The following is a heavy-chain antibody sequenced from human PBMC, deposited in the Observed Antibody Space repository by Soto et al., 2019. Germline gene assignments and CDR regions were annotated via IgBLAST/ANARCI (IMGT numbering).Heavy chain of an antibody. J-gene: IGHJ6*02. D-gene: IGHD2-21*02. CDR2: IYWDDDK. CDR1: GFSLSTTGVG. Sequence: QITLKESGPTLVKPTQTLTLTCTFSGFSLSTTGVGVGWIRQPPGKALEWLALIYWDDDKRYNPSLNSRLTINKDTSKNRVXLXMPXMDPVDTATYYCVQSRCGGDCLQSYSSHSYYGLDVWGQGTTVTVSS. CDR3: VQSRCGGDCLQSYSSHSYYGLDV. V-gene: IGHV2-5*02.